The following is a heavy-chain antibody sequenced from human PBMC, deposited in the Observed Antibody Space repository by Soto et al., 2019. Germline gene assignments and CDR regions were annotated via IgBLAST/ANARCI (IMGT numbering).Heavy chain of an antibody. D-gene: IGHD5-18*01. CDR2: ISAYNGNT. Sequence: QVQLVQSGAEVKKPGGSVKVSCKASGYAFSRNAISWVRQAPGQGLEWMGWISAYNGNTNYAQKFQGRVIMTADTSTSRAYMELRSLKSDDTAVYYCARSLGGYTAVDYWGQGTLVTVSS. J-gene: IGHJ4*02. CDR3: ARSLGGYTAVDY. CDR1: GYAFSRNA. V-gene: IGHV1-18*01.